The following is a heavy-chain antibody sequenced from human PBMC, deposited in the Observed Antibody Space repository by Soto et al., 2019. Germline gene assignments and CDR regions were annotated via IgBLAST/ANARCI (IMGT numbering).Heavy chain of an antibody. CDR2: ISYDGSKK. Sequence: QVQLVESGGGVVQPGRSLRLSCAASGFTFSSYGMHWVRQAPGKGLEWVAVISYDGSKKYYADSVKGRFTISRDNSKNKLYLQRISLRAAERSVYSCGKVRPDETGHALDDWGQGTLVTVSS. CDR3: GKVRPDETGHALDD. CDR1: GFTFSSYG. J-gene: IGHJ4*02. V-gene: IGHV3-30*18.